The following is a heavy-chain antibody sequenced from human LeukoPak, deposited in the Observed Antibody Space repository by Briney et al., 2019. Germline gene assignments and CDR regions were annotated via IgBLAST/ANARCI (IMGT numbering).Heavy chain of an antibody. V-gene: IGHV1-18*01. J-gene: IGHJ6*02. Sequence: ASVKVSCKAFGYTLTSYGVSWVRRAPGQGLEWMGWISGYNGNTKYAQKIQGRVTMTTDTSTNTAYMELSRLRSDDTAVYYCARDRTIFGVALRYGMDVWGQGTTVTVSS. D-gene: IGHD3-3*01. CDR3: ARDRTIFGVALRYGMDV. CDR2: ISGYNGNT. CDR1: GYTLTSYG.